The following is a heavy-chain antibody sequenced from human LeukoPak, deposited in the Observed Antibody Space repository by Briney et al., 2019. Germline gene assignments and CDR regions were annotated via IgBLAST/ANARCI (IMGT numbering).Heavy chain of an antibody. Sequence: GGSLRLSCAASGFTFSSYWMHWVRQAPGKGLEWVSYISSSSSTIYYADSVKGRFTISRDNAKNSLYLQMNSLRDEDTAVYYCASTTYYYDSSGYSGPLGFDYWGQGTLVTVSS. J-gene: IGHJ4*02. V-gene: IGHV3-48*02. D-gene: IGHD3-22*01. CDR2: ISSSSSTI. CDR1: GFTFSSYW. CDR3: ASTTYYYDSSGYSGPLGFDY.